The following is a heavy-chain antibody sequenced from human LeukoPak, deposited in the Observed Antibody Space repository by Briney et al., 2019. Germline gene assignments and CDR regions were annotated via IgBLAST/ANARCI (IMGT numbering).Heavy chain of an antibody. CDR3: ARDYGDLPARVPYFDY. CDR1: GFTVSSNY. CDR2: ISSSSSMI. D-gene: IGHD4-17*01. J-gene: IGHJ4*02. Sequence: TGGSLRLSCAASGFTVSSNYMNWVRQAPGKGLEWVSYISSSSSMIYYADSVKGRFTISRDNAKNSLYLQMKSLRDEDTAIYYCARDYGDLPARVPYFDYWGQGTLVTVSS. V-gene: IGHV3-48*02.